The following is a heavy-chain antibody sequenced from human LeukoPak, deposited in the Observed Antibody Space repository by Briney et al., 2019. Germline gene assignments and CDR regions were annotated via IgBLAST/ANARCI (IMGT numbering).Heavy chain of an antibody. CDR2: IFYSGST. V-gene: IGHV4-39*01. D-gene: IGHD6-13*01. Sequence: KPSETLSLTCTVSGGSISSSSYYWGWIRQPPGKGLEWIGSIFYSGSTYYNPSLKSRVTISVDTSKNQFSLKLSSVTAADTAVYYCARCKAAAGTRSWFDPWGQGTLVTVSS. CDR3: ARCKAAAGTRSWFDP. J-gene: IGHJ5*02. CDR1: GGSISSSSYY.